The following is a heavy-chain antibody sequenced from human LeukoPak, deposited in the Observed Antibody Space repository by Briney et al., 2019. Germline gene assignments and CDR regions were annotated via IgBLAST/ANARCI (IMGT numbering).Heavy chain of an antibody. D-gene: IGHD3-3*01. CDR3: ARGRKNDFWSGYYPYSFHY. CDR2: MNPNSGNT. CDR1: GYTFTSYD. J-gene: IGHJ4*02. Sequence: GASVKVSCTASGYTFTSYDINWVRQAPGQGREWMGWMNPNSGNTVYAQKFQGRVTMTRNTSIRTAYMELSSLRSEDTAVYYCARGRKNDFWSGYYPYSFHYWGQGPLVTVSS. V-gene: IGHV1-8*01.